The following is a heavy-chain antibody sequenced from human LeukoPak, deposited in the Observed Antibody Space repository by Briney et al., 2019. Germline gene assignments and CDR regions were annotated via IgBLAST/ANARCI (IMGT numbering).Heavy chain of an antibody. D-gene: IGHD3-10*01. CDR1: GGSFSGDF. V-gene: IGHV4-34*01. Sequence: SETLSLTCAVYGGSFSGDFWSWIRQSPGKGLEWIGEIKHDGSTTYNPSLESRVTMSVDTSTNQISLEMTSVTAADTAVYYCASSISGTLWFGYWGQGTLVTVSS. CDR2: IKHDGST. J-gene: IGHJ4*02. CDR3: ASSISGTLWFGY.